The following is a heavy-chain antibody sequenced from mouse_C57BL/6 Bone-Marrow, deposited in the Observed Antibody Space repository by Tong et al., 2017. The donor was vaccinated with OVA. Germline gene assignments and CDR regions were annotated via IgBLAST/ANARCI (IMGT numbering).Heavy chain of an antibody. CDR1: GYTFTNYW. CDR2: IYPGGGYT. Sequence: VQLQESGAELVKPGASVKISCKASGYTFTNYWLGWVKQRPGHGLEWIGDIYPGGGYTNYNEKFKGKATLTADKSSSTAYMQLSSLTSEDSAVYYCARTMVTTSLDYWGQGTTLTVSS. J-gene: IGHJ2*01. V-gene: IGHV1-63*01. D-gene: IGHD2-1*01. CDR3: ARTMVTTSLDY.